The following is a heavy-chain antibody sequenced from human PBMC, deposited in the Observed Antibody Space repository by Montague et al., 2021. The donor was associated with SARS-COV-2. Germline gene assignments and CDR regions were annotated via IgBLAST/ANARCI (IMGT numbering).Heavy chain of an antibody. CDR3: ARLNGWGIVFLGAVPRKNCYFDV. CDR2: TDHSGTT. CDR1: GGSFHDYY. V-gene: IGHV4-34*01. J-gene: IGHJ2*01. D-gene: IGHD3-3*01. Sequence: SESLSLTCAVYGGSFHDYYWTWICKPPGKGLEWNGETDHSGTTNYNPSLKSRTRITVYASKNQFSLTLNSVTAADTAVYHCARLNGWGIVFLGAVPRKNCYFDVWGRGTLVTVSS.